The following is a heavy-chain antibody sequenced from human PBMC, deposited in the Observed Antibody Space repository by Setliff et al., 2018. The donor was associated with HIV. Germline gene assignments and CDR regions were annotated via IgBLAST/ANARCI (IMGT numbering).Heavy chain of an antibody. CDR1: GYTFTSYG. V-gene: IGHV1-18*01. CDR2: ISAYNGNT. J-gene: IGHJ6*03. CDR3: ARGEGREGYNLYYYYMDV. Sequence: GASVKVSCKASGYTFTSYGISWVRQAPGQGLEWMGWISAYNGNTNYAQKLQGRVTMTTDTSTSTAYMELSSLTSDDTAVYYCARGEGREGYNLYYYYMDVWGNGASVTVSS. D-gene: IGHD2-2*02.